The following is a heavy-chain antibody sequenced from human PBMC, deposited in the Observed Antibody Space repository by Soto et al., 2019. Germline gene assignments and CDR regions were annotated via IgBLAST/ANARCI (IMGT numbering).Heavy chain of an antibody. D-gene: IGHD2-2*01. V-gene: IGHV1-2*04. Sequence: ASVKISCKASGYTFTGYYTHWVRQAPGQGLEWMGWINPNSGGTNYAQKFQGWVTMTRDTSISTAYMELSRLRSDDTAVYYCAIAVPAARSFDYWGQGTLVTVSS. CDR3: AIAVPAARSFDY. CDR1: GYTFTGYY. CDR2: INPNSGGT. J-gene: IGHJ4*02.